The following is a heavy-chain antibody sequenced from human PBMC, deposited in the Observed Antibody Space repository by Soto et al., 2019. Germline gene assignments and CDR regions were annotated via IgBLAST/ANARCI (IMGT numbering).Heavy chain of an antibody. J-gene: IGHJ4*02. V-gene: IGHV3-30*18. CDR3: AKARLRYNWNYVLDY. D-gene: IGHD1-7*01. Sequence: GGSLRLSCAASGFTFSSYGMHWVRQAPGKGLEWVAVISYDESNKYYADSVKGRLTISIDNSKKTLYLQMNSLRAEDTAVYYCAKARLRYNWNYVLDYWGQGTLVTVSS. CDR2: ISYDESNK. CDR1: GFTFSSYG.